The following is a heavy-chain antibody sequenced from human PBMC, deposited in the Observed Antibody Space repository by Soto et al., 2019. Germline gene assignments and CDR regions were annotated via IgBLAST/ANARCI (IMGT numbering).Heavy chain of an antibody. J-gene: IGHJ1*01. CDR2: TRNKANSYTT. V-gene: IGHV3-72*01. Sequence: PGGSLRLSCAASGFTFSDHYMDWVRQAPGKGLEWVGRTRNKANSYTTEYAASVKGRFTISRDDSKNSLYLQMNSLKTEDTAVYYCARGKGSLGAAEYFQHWGQGTLVTVSS. CDR3: ARGKGSLGAAEYFQH. CDR1: GFTFSDHY.